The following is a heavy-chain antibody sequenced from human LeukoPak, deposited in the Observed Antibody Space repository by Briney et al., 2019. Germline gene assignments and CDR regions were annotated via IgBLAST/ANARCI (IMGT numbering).Heavy chain of an antibody. CDR1: GDSISSGSYY. V-gene: IGHV4-61*02. CDR3: ARRPPSGSYYYFAYYFDY. Sequence: SQALSLTCTVSGDSISSGSYYWSWIRQPAGKGLEWIGRIYTSESTDYNPSLKSRVTISADTSKNQFSLKLSSVTAADTAVYYCARRPPSGSYYYFAYYFDYWGQGTLVTVSS. J-gene: IGHJ4*02. CDR2: IYTSEST. D-gene: IGHD3-10*01.